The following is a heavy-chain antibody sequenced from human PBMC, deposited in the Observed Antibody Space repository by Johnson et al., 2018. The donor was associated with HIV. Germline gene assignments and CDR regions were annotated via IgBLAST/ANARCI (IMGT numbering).Heavy chain of an antibody. CDR1: GFTFSSYA. CDR2: ISGSGGST. J-gene: IGHJ3*02. V-gene: IGHV3-23*04. CDR3: AKDHRVVVAAPRDAFDI. D-gene: IGHD2-15*01. Sequence: VQLVESGGGVVQPGRSLRLSCAASGFTFSSYAMHWVRQAPGKGLEWVSAISGSGGSTYYADSVKGRFTISRDNSKNTLYLQMNSLRAEDTAVYYCAKDHRVVVAAPRDAFDIWGQGTMVTVSS.